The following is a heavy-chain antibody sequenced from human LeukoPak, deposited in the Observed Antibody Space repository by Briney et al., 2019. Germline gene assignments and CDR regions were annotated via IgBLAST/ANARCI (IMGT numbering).Heavy chain of an antibody. Sequence: PGGSLRLSCAASGFTFSSYGMHWVRQAPGKGLEWVAVISCDGSDKYYADSVKGRFTISRDNSKNTLYLQMNSLRAEDTAVYYCTKGTDVIPLDYWGQGTLVTVSS. J-gene: IGHJ4*02. V-gene: IGHV3-30*18. CDR1: GFTFSSYG. CDR3: TKGTDVIPLDY. D-gene: IGHD2-2*01. CDR2: ISCDGSDK.